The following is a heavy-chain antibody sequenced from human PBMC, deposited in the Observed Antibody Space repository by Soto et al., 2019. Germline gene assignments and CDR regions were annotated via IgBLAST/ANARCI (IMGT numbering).Heavy chain of an antibody. CDR2: VYHSGTN. D-gene: IGHD3-10*01. J-gene: IGHJ6*02. V-gene: IGHV4-39*01. CDR3: ARHGVTLVRGGLDV. Sequence: KPSETLSLTCNVSGGLLNNARYWGWIRQPPGKGLEWIGSVYHSGTNYPNPSLKSRVTMSVDTSKNQFTLRLNSVTAADTATYYCARHGVTLVRGGLDVWGQGTPVTVSS. CDR1: GGLLNNARY.